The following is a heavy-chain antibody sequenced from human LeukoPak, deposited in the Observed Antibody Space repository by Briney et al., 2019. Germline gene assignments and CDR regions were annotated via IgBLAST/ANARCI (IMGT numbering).Heavy chain of an antibody. D-gene: IGHD3-3*01. Sequence: GGSLRLSCAASGFTFGSYWMHWVRQAPGKGLEWVAVISYDGSNKYYADSVKGRFTISRDNSKNTLYLQMNSLRAEDTAVYYCAKVKMYYDFWSGYHDYWGQGTLVTVSS. J-gene: IGHJ4*02. CDR3: AKVKMYYDFWSGYHDY. CDR1: GFTFGSYW. V-gene: IGHV3-30*18. CDR2: ISYDGSNK.